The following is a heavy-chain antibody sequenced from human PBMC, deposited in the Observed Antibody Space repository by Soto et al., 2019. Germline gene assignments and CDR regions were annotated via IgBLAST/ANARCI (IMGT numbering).Heavy chain of an antibody. Sequence: GESLKISCTASGYNFVTYWITWVRQKPGKGLEWMGRTDPADSYARYSPSFEGHVTMSVDRSINTAYLQWNSLRASDSAIYYCAKHIEDFYFGLDAWGQGTSVTVSS. V-gene: IGHV5-10-1*01. CDR1: GYNFVTYW. J-gene: IGHJ6*02. D-gene: IGHD5-12*01. CDR2: TDPADSYA. CDR3: AKHIEDFYFGLDA.